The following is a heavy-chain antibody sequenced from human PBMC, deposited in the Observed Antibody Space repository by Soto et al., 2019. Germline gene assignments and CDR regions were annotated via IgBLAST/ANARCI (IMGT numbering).Heavy chain of an antibody. Sequence: SETLSLTCTVSGGSISSGGYYWSWIRQHPGKGLEWIGYIYYSGSTYYNPSLKSRVTISVDTSKNQFSLKLSSVTAADTAVYYCARASEWLSQFDPWGQGTLVTVSS. J-gene: IGHJ5*02. CDR3: ARASEWLSQFDP. CDR2: IYYSGST. V-gene: IGHV4-31*03. CDR1: GGSISSGGYY. D-gene: IGHD3-3*01.